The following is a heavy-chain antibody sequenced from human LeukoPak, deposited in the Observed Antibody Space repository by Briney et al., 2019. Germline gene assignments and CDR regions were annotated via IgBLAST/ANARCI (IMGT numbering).Heavy chain of an antibody. CDR2: ISSSSSYI. J-gene: IGHJ6*02. CDR1: GFTFSSYG. CDR3: ARDHSSGWNYYYYGMDV. D-gene: IGHD6-19*01. Sequence: PGGSLRLSCAASGFTFSSYGMHWVRQAPGKGLEWVSSISSSSSYIYYADSVKGRFTVSRDNAKNSLYLQMNSLRAEDTAVYYCARDHSSGWNYYYYGMDVWGQGTTVTVSS. V-gene: IGHV3-21*01.